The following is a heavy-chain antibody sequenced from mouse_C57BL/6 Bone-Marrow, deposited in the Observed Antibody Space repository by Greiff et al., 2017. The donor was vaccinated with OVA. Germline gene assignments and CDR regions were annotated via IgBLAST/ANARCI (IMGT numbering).Heavy chain of an antibody. J-gene: IGHJ2*01. CDR2: INPYNGGT. D-gene: IGHD2-4*01. CDR3: ASPYDYDGYYFDY. CDR1: GYTFTDYY. V-gene: IGHV1-19*01. Sequence: EVQLQQSGPVLVKPGASVKMSCKASGYTFTDYYMNWVKQSHGKSLEWIGVINPYNGGTSYNQKFKGKATLTVDKYSSTAYMELNSLTSEDSAVYYCASPYDYDGYYFDYWGQGTTRTVSS.